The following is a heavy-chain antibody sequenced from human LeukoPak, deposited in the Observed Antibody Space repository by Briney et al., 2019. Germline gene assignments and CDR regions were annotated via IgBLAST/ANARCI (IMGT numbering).Heavy chain of an antibody. Sequence: SGGSLRLSCAASGFTFSSYGMHWVRQAPAKGLEWVSIIYSGGSTFYADSVKGRFTISRENSKNTLYLQMNSLRAEDTAVYYCARGGSYLSAFDIWGQGTMVTVSS. V-gene: IGHV3-NL1*01. CDR3: ARGGSYLSAFDI. J-gene: IGHJ3*02. CDR2: IYSGGST. CDR1: GFTFSSYG. D-gene: IGHD1-26*01.